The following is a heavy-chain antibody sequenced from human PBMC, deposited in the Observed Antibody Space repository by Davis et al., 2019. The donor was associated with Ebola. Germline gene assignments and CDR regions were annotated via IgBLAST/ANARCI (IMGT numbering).Heavy chain of an antibody. D-gene: IGHD3-9*01. Sequence: PGGSLRLSCAASGFTVSSNYMSWVRQAPGKGLEWVSVIYSGGDTYYAASVRGRFTISRDNAKNSLYLQMNSLRTEDTAVYYCVRENYDFLTGFDYWGPGTLVTVSS. CDR3: VRENYDFLTGFDY. V-gene: IGHV3-53*01. CDR1: GFTVSSNY. J-gene: IGHJ4*02. CDR2: IYSGGDT.